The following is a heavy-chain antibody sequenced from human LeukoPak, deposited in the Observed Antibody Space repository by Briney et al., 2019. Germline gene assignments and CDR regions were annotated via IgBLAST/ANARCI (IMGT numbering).Heavy chain of an antibody. J-gene: IGHJ4*02. CDR3: AKDSITVTTNYYFDY. D-gene: IGHD4-17*01. CDR2: IRYDGGNK. V-gene: IGHV3-30*02. Sequence: GGSLRLSCAASGFTFSSYSMHWVRQAPGKGLEWVAFIRYDGGNKYYADSVKGRFTISRDNSKNTLYLQMNSLRAEDTAIYYCAKDSITVTTNYYFDYWGQGTLVTVSS. CDR1: GFTFSSYS.